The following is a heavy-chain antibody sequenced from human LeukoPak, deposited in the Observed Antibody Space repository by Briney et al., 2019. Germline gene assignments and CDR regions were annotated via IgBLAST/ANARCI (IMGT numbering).Heavy chain of an antibody. Sequence: PGGTLRLSCAASGFTFSSYGMSWVRQAPGKGLEWVSAISGSGGSTYYADSVKGRFTISRDNSKNTLYLQMNSRRAEDTAVYYCAKDQVVVVAANWFDPWGQGTLVTVSS. V-gene: IGHV3-23*01. CDR1: GFTFSSYG. CDR3: AKDQVVVVAANWFDP. J-gene: IGHJ5*02. CDR2: ISGSGGST. D-gene: IGHD2-15*01.